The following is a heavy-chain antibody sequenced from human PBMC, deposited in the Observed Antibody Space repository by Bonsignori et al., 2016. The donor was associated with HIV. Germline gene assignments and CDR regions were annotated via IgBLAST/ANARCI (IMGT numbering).Heavy chain of an antibody. V-gene: IGHV4-39*07. CDR3: AREVIDEDEGWFDP. J-gene: IGHJ5*02. Sequence: QLQLQESGPGLVKPSETLSLTCTVSGGSISSLRYSWAWIRQPPGKGLEWIGSIYSGGTTYYSPSLSSRITISLDTSKSQFSLRLTFVTAADTAMYFCAREVIDEDEGWFDPWGQGSPSPPSPQ. CDR1: GGSISSLRYS. D-gene: IGHD3-22*01. CDR2: IYSGGTT.